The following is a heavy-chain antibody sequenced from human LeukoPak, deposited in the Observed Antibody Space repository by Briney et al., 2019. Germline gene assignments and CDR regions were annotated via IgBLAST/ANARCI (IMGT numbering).Heavy chain of an antibody. Sequence: LRLSCAASGFTFSSYEMNWVRQAPGKGLEWIGSIYYSGSTYYNPSLKSRVTISVDTSKNQFSLKLSSVTAADAAVYYCARDPTYYYDSSGYDYWGQGTLVTVSS. D-gene: IGHD3-22*01. J-gene: IGHJ4*02. CDR2: IYYSGST. V-gene: IGHV4-39*07. CDR3: ARDPTYYYDSSGYDY. CDR1: GFTFSSYE.